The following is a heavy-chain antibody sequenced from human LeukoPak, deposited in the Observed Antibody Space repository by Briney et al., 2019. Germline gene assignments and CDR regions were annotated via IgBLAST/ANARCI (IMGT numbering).Heavy chain of an antibody. CDR3: ARDPGYSSTGVDAFDI. Sequence: QPGGSLRLSCTVSGFVFSIYEMDWVRQAPGKGLEWVSYISSSGSYIQYAESVKGRFTISRDNAEESLFLQMNSLRDEDTAVYYCARDPGYSSTGVDAFDIWGRGTMVTVSS. CDR1: GFVFSIYE. V-gene: IGHV3-48*03. CDR2: ISSSGSYI. D-gene: IGHD6-13*01. J-gene: IGHJ3*02.